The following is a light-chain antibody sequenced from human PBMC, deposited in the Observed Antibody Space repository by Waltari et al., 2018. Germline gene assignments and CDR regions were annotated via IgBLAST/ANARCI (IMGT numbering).Light chain of an antibody. CDR2: KAS. CDR1: QSISKW. V-gene: IGKV1-5*03. CDR3: QQYNSYSLLT. Sequence: DIQMTQFPYTLSAFVGDRFTITCRASQSISKWLSWYKQKPGKAPKLLIYKASTLESAVPSRFSSSGSWTEFTLTIISLQPDYFATYYCQQYNSYSLLTFGGGTKVEIK. J-gene: IGKJ4*01.